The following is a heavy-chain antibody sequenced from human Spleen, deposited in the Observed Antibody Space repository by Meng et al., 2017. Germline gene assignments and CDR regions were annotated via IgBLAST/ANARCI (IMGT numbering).Heavy chain of an antibody. CDR1: GYTFTTYT. J-gene: IGHJ4*01. D-gene: IGHD3-22*01. V-gene: IGHV1-3*01. Sequence: QVQLVQSGAEVKKPGASVRLSCKASGYTFTTYTIQWARQAPGQSLEWMGWVIAGSGQTKYSQKLQGRVAITRDTSASTVYMDLSSLISEDTAVYYCARDPTGVGYFDYWGHGSLVTVSS. CDR3: ARDPTGVGYFDY. CDR2: VIAGSGQT.